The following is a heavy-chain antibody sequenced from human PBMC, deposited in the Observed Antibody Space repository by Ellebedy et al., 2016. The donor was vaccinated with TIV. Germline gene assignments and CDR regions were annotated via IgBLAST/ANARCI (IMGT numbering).Heavy chain of an antibody. CDR3: ARYSGSGTYYRNGMDV. Sequence: AASVKVSCKSSGYAFIDYGVTWVRQAPGQGLDWMGWVSAYSGNTNYAENLQGRVTMTTDNSTDTAYMELRSLRSDDTAVYFCARYSGSGTYYRNGMDVWGQGTTVTVSS. CDR1: GYAFIDYG. J-gene: IGHJ6*02. D-gene: IGHD3-10*01. CDR2: VSAYSGNT. V-gene: IGHV1-18*01.